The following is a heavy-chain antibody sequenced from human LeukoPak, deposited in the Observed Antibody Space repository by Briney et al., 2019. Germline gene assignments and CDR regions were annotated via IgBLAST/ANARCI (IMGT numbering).Heavy chain of an antibody. D-gene: IGHD1-1*01. CDR3: TRGAGSTTSNDAFDI. J-gene: IGHJ3*02. CDR1: GGSISSYY. Sequence: SETLSLPCTVSGGSISSYYWSWIRQPPGKGLEWIGYIHYSGSTNYNPSLKSRVTISVDTSKNQFSLKVSSVTAADTAVYYCTRGAGSTTSNDAFDIWGQGTMVTVSS. V-gene: IGHV4-59*12. CDR2: IHYSGST.